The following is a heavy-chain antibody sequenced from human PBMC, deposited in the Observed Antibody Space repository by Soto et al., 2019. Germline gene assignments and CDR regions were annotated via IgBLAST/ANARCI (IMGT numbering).Heavy chain of an antibody. CDR1: GYTLTELS. D-gene: IGHD3-9*01. CDR2: MNPNSGNT. CDR3: ARATELRYFGWLLYIPRKGWFGP. Sequence: ASVKVSCKVSGYTLTELSMHWVRQATGQGLEWMEWMNPNSGNTGYAQKFQGRVTMTRNTPISTAYMELSSLRSEDTAVYYCARATELRYFGWLLYIPRKGWFGPWGQGTLVTVSS. V-gene: IGHV1-8*01. J-gene: IGHJ5*02.